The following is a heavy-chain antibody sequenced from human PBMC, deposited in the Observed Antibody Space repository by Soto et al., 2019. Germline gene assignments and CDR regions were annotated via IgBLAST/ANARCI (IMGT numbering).Heavy chain of an antibody. CDR3: ARDRPYSSTSHAFDI. CDR1: GDTFSSYA. D-gene: IGHD6-19*01. J-gene: IGHJ3*02. Sequence: QVQLVQSGAEMKKPGSSVKVSCQASGDTFSSYAISWVRQAPGQGLEWMGGIIPVSGPANYAQKFQGRVSITADDSATTVYMELSSLRFEDTAVYYCARDRPYSSTSHAFDIWGQGTVVTVSS. CDR2: IIPVSGPA. V-gene: IGHV1-69*01.